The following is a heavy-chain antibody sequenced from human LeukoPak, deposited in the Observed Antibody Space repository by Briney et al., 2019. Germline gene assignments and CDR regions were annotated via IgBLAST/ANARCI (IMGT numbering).Heavy chain of an antibody. CDR3: ARERPFRSGYYRSAAFDI. V-gene: IGHV3-48*03. J-gene: IGHJ3*02. CDR1: GFTFSSYE. D-gene: IGHD3-22*01. Sequence: GGSLRLSCAASGFTFSSYEMNWVRQAPGKGLEWVSYISSSGSTIYSADSVKGRFTISRDNAKNSLYLQMNSPRAEDTALYYCARERPFRSGYYRSAAFDIWGQRTMVTVSS. CDR2: ISSSGSTI.